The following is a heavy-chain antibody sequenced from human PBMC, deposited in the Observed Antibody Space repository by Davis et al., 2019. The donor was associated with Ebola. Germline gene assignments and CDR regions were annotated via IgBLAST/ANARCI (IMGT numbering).Heavy chain of an antibody. CDR2: INHLGGT. D-gene: IGHD1-14*01. CDR1: GDSISSGDYY. Sequence: PSETLSLTCNVSGDSISSGDYYWSWIRESPGKGLEWIGEINHLGGTNYNPSLKSRVIISIDTSKSQFSLKLRSVTAADTAVYYCARAQNPYYYYMDVWGRGTTVTVSS. J-gene: IGHJ6*03. CDR3: ARAQNPYYYYMDV. V-gene: IGHV4-61*08.